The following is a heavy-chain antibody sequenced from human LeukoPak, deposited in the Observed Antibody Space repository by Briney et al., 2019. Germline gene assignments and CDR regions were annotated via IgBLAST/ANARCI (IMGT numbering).Heavy chain of an antibody. CDR3: ARDSSGWYGWFDP. CDR2: INPNSGGT. J-gene: IGHJ5*02. D-gene: IGHD6-19*01. V-gene: IGHV1-2*02. Sequence: GASVKVSCKAPGYTFTGYYMHWVRQAPGQGLEWMGWINPNSGGTNYAQKFQGRVTMTRDTSISTAYMELSRLRSDDTAVYYCARDSSGWYGWFDPWGQGTLVTVSS. CDR1: GYTFTGYY.